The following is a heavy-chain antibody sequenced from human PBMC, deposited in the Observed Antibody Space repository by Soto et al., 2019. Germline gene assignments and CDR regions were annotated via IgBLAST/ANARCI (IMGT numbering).Heavy chain of an antibody. CDR1: GFSFSSYG. V-gene: IGHV3-30*18. D-gene: IGHD2-2*01. CDR2: ISYDGSNK. J-gene: IGHJ4*02. CDR3: AKERMEQYQLLPFFDY. Sequence: GGSLRLSCAASGFSFSSYGMHWLRQAAGKGLEWVAVISYDGSNKYYADSVRGRFTISRDNSKNTLYLQMNSLRPEDTAVFYCAKERMEQYQLLPFFDYWGQGTLVTVSS.